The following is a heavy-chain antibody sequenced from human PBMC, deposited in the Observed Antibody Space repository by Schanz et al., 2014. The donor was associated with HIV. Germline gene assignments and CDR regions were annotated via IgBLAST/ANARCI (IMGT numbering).Heavy chain of an antibody. V-gene: IGHV3-9*01. D-gene: IGHD1-26*01. Sequence: EVQLMESGGGLVQPGRSLRLSCAASGFTLEDYAMHWVRQAPGKGLEWVSGMSWNRRRIGYGDAVKGRFTISRDNANTFVYLEMNGLRVEDTALYYCAKGIMGATEYYYGMDVWGQGTMVTVSS. CDR1: GFTLEDYA. CDR3: AKGIMGATEYYYGMDV. CDR2: MSWNRRRI. J-gene: IGHJ6*02.